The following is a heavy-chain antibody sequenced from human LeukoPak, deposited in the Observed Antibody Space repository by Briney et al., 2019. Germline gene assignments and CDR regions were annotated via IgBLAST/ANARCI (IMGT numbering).Heavy chain of an antibody. D-gene: IGHD2-21*01. V-gene: IGHV3-21*01. CDR2: IISSSSYM. CDR1: GFAFSSYT. J-gene: IGHJ4*01. Sequence: GGSLRLSCAASGFAFSSYTMNWVRQAPGKGLEWVSAIISSSSYMYYGDSVKGRFTVSRDNGENTLYLQMNSLRAEDTAVYYCARDRSGSGDRLLDYWGQGTLVTVSS. CDR3: ARDRSGSGDRLLDY.